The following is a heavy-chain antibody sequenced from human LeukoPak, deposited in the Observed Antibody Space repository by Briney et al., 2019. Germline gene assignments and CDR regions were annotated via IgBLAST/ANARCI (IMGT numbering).Heavy chain of an antibody. J-gene: IGHJ4*02. CDR3: EKRSGYNFDY. D-gene: IGHD3-22*01. CDR1: GFTFSNYG. CDR2: ISYDGSNK. V-gene: IGHV3-30*18. Sequence: GRSLRLSCAASGFTFSNYGMHWVRQAPGKGLEWVAVISYDGSNKYYADSVKGRFTISRDNSKNTLYLQMNSLRAEDTAVYYCEKRSGYNFDYWGQGTLVTGSS.